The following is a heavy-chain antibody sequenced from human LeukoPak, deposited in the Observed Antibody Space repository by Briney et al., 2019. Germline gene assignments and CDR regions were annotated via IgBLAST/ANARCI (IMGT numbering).Heavy chain of an antibody. CDR2: ITAYNGNR. Sequence: GPVKFSCKTSGYTFSNYGISWVRQAPGQGLEWMGWITAYNGNRLYAQRFQGRITLTTDTSTSTSYMELRSLEYDDTAIYYCARDNDKVVDHWGQGTLVTVSS. D-gene: IGHD1-1*01. J-gene: IGHJ4*01. CDR3: ARDNDKVVDH. CDR1: GYTFSNYG. V-gene: IGHV1-18*01.